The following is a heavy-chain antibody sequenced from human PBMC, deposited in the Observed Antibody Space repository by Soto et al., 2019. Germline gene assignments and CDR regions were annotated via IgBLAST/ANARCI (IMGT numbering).Heavy chain of an antibody. CDR1: GGTFSSYA. J-gene: IGHJ6*02. D-gene: IGHD5-12*01. V-gene: IGHV1-69*12. CDR3: ATHPMATITCSDGMDV. Sequence: QVQLVQSGAEVKKPGSSVKVSCKASGGTFSSYAISWVRQAPGQGLEWMGGIIPIFGTANYAQKFQGRVTITADESTSTAYMELSSMRSEDTAVYYCATHPMATITCSDGMDVWGQGATVTVSS. CDR2: IIPIFGTA.